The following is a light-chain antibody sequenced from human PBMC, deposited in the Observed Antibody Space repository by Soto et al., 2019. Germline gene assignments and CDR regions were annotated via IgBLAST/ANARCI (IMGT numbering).Light chain of an antibody. CDR1: QTVSSNY. CDR2: GAS. V-gene: IGKV3-20*01. CDR3: QQYGSSQS. J-gene: IGKJ1*01. Sequence: EIVLTQSPGTLSLSPGERATLSCRASQTVSSNYLAWYQQKPGQAPRLLIYGASSRATGILDRFSGSGSGTDFTLTISRLEPEDFAVYYCQQYGSSQSFGQGTKVEIK.